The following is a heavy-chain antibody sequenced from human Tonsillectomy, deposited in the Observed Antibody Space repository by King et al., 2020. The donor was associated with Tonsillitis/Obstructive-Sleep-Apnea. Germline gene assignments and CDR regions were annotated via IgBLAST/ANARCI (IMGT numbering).Heavy chain of an antibody. D-gene: IGHD5-18*01. V-gene: IGHV3-21*01. CDR3: AREGDVDTAMVDY. J-gene: IGHJ4*02. CDR2: ISSSSSYI. CDR1: GFTFSSYS. Sequence: EVQLVESGGRLVKPGGSLRLSCAASGFTFSSYSMNWVRQAPGKGLEWVSSISSSSSYIYYADSVKGRFTISRDNAKNSLYLQMNSLRAEDTAVYYCAREGDVDTAMVDYWGQGTLVTVSS.